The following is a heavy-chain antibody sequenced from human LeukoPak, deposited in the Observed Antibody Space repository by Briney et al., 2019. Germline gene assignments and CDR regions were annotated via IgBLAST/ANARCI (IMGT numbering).Heavy chain of an antibody. CDR1: GGSISGYY. V-gene: IGHV4-4*07. Sequence: SETLSLTCSVSGGSISGYYWTWMRQPAGRGLEWIGRIYSSGTFYSNPSLESRVTISLDASNNQFSLKLTSVTAADTAVYYCARHLRYNNWFDPWGQGTLVTVSS. D-gene: IGHD3-9*01. CDR2: IYSSGTF. CDR3: ARHLRYNNWFDP. J-gene: IGHJ5*02.